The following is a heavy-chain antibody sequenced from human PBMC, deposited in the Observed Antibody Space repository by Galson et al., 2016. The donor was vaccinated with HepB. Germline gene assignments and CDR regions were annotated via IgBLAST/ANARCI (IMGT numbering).Heavy chain of an antibody. CDR2: IYYSGST. D-gene: IGHD3-22*01. CDR3: ARHYYDSSGYYQYFDY. Sequence: TLSLTCTVSGGSISSYYWSWIRQPPGKGLEWIGYIYYSGSTNYNPSLKSRVTISVDTSKKQFSLKLSSVTAADTAVYYCARHYYDSSGYYQYFDYWGQGTLVTVSS. V-gene: IGHV4-59*01. CDR1: GGSISSYY. J-gene: IGHJ4*02.